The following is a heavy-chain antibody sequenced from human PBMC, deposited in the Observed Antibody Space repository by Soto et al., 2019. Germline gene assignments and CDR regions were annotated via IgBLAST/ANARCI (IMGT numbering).Heavy chain of an antibody. CDR2: IIPIFGTA. CDR1: GGTFSSYA. Sequence: ASVKVSCKASGGTFSSYAISWVRQAPGQGLEWMGGIIPIFGTANYAQKFQGRVTITADESTSTAYMELSSLRSEDTVVYYCARAYCSSTSCYHYGMDVWGQGTTVTVSS. CDR3: ARAYCSSTSCYHYGMDV. D-gene: IGHD2-2*01. J-gene: IGHJ6*02. V-gene: IGHV1-69*13.